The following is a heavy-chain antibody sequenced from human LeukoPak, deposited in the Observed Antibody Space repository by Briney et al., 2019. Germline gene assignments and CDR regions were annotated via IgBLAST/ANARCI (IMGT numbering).Heavy chain of an antibody. Sequence: GGSLRLSCAASGFTFSSYAMHWVRQAPGRGLEWVALISYDGSNKYNADSVKGRFTISRDNSKNTLYLQMNRLRAEDTAVYYCAKVGSYHDFDYWGQGTLVTVSS. CDR1: GFTFSSYA. J-gene: IGHJ4*02. CDR3: AKVGSYHDFDY. CDR2: ISYDGSNK. D-gene: IGHD1-26*01. V-gene: IGHV3-30*18.